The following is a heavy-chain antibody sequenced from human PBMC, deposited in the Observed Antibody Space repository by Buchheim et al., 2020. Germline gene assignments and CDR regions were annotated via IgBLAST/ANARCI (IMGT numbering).Heavy chain of an antibody. CDR3: ARRSGSGPFNYYGMDL. V-gene: IGHV5-51*01. CDR2: IYPDNSDT. Sequence: VQLVQSGAEVKKPGESLKISCEASGYKFASYWIAWVRQMPGKGLEWMGIIYPDNSDTKYSPYFQGQVTISVDKSIDTAYLQWGGLKASDTAMYYCARRSGSGPFNYYGMDLWGQGTT. J-gene: IGHJ6*02. D-gene: IGHD6-19*01. CDR1: GYKFASYW.